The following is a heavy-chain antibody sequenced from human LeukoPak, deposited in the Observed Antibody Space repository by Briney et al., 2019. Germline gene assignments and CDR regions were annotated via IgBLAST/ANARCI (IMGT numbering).Heavy chain of an antibody. CDR2: INPNTGGT. Sequence: ASVKVSCKASGYTFTGYYMHWVRQAPGQGLEWMGWINPNTGGTNYAQKFQGRVTMTRDTSISTAYMELSRLRSGDTAVYYCARDQVLLWFGETTDAFDIWGQGTMVTVSS. J-gene: IGHJ3*02. D-gene: IGHD3-10*01. V-gene: IGHV1-2*02. CDR1: GYTFTGYY. CDR3: ARDQVLLWFGETTDAFDI.